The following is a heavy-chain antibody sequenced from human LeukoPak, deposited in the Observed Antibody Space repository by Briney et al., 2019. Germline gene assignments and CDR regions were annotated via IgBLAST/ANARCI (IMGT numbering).Heavy chain of an antibody. CDR2: IIPIFGTA. CDR3: ARYPSSSTLDYFDY. Sequence: GSSVKVSCKASGGTFSSYAISWVRQAPGQGLVWMGGIIPIFGTANYAQKFQGRVTITADESTSTAYMELSSLRSEDTAVYYCARYPSSSTLDYFDYWGQGTLVTVSS. V-gene: IGHV1-69*01. J-gene: IGHJ4*02. CDR1: GGTFSSYA. D-gene: IGHD6-6*01.